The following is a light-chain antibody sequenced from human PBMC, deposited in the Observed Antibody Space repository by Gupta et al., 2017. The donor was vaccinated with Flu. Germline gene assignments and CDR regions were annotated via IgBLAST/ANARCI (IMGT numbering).Light chain of an antibody. J-gene: IGKJ5*01. CDR3: QQFGSSPSFT. Sequence: TLPLSPGERATLSCRASQSISSRYLDWYQQKPGQAPRLLIYGASNRATGIPDRFSGSGSGTDFTLTISRMEPEDFAIYYCQQFGSSPSFTFGQGTRLEIK. CDR2: GAS. CDR1: QSISSRY. V-gene: IGKV3-20*01.